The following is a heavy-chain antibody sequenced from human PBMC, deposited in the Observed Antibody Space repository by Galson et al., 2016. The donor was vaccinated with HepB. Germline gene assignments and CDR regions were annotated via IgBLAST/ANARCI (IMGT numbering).Heavy chain of an antibody. Sequence: ETLSLTCTVSGGSITGSSYYWGWIRQPPGKGLELIGSIHYSGSTYYNPFLKSRVTISVDTSMNQFSLKLSSVTAADTAVYYCARIGYGDYWAGIMDVWGQGTTVTVSS. CDR2: IHYSGST. D-gene: IGHD4-17*01. V-gene: IGHV4-39*01. CDR1: GGSITGSSYY. J-gene: IGHJ6*02. CDR3: ARIGYGDYWAGIMDV.